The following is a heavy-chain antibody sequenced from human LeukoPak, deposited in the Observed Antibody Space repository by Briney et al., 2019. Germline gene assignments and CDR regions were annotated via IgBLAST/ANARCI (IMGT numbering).Heavy chain of an antibody. CDR2: ISSSSSYI. J-gene: IGHJ4*02. CDR3: ARDLTGSRTFDY. V-gene: IGHV3-21*01. CDR1: GFAFSSYS. D-gene: IGHD1-26*01. Sequence: GGSLRLSCAASASGFAFSSYSRNWVRQAPGKGLEWVSSISSSSSYIYYADSLKGRFTISRDNAKNSLYLQMNSLRAEDTAVHYCARDLTGSRTFDYWGQGTLVTVSS.